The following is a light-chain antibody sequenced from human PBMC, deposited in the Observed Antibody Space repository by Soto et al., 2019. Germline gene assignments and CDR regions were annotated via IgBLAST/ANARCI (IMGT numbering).Light chain of an antibody. CDR2: KAS. CDR3: QQYNSYPWT. Sequence: DILMTQSPSTLSASVGDRVTITCRASQSISSWLAWYQQKPGKAPKLLIYKASTLESGVPSNFSGSGSGTEFTLPINSLQPEDFATYYCQQYNSYPWTFGQGTKVDVK. V-gene: IGKV1-5*03. J-gene: IGKJ1*01. CDR1: QSISSW.